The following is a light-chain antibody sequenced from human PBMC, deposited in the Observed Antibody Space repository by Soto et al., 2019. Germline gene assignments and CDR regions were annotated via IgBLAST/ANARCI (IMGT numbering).Light chain of an antibody. V-gene: IGKV1-5*01. J-gene: IGKJ5*01. Sequence: DIQMTQSPSTLSASVGDRVTITCRASQSVSAWLAWYQQKPGKAPNLLIYDASTLESGVPSRFRGNGSGTEFTLTISSLQPDDFATYYCQQYNSYSYTFGQGTRLEI. CDR1: QSVSAW. CDR2: DAS. CDR3: QQYNSYSYT.